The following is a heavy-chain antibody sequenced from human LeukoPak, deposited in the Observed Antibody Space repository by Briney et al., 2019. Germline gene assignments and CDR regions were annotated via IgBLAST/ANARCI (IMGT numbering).Heavy chain of an antibody. CDR1: GFTFSSYA. D-gene: IGHD1-1*01. CDR3: ANKRTVFDY. Sequence: PGGALRLSCAASGFTFSSYAMSWVRQAPGKGLEWVSAISGSGGSTYYANSVKGRFTISRDNSKNTLYLQMNSLRAEDTAVYYCANKRTVFDYWGQGTLVTVSS. J-gene: IGHJ4*02. V-gene: IGHV3-23*01. CDR2: ISGSGGST.